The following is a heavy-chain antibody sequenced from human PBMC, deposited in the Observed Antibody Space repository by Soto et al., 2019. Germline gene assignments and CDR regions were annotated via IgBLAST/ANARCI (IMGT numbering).Heavy chain of an antibody. D-gene: IGHD3-10*01. V-gene: IGHV1-69*13. J-gene: IGHJ5*02. CDR3: ARGGPNKYGELWEYNWFDP. Sequence: SVKVSCKASGGTFSSYAISWVRQAPGQGLEWMGGIIPIFGTANYAQKFQGRVTITADESTSTAYMELSSLRSEDTAVYYCARGGPNKYGELWEYNWFDPWGQGTLVTVSS. CDR2: IIPIFGTA. CDR1: GGTFSSYA.